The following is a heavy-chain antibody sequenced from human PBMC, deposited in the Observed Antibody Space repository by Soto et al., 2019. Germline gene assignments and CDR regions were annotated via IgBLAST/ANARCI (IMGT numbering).Heavy chain of an antibody. CDR2: IRSKVNTYAT. D-gene: IGHD6-6*01. Sequence: EVQLVESGGDLVQPWGSLKFSCAASGFTFSGSAIHWVRQASGKGLEWVGRIRSKVNTYATAYAASVKGRFSISRDDSKNTAYLEMNSLKTEDTAVYYCTRFSIDSSSGWFDPWGQGTLVAVSS. CDR1: GFTFSGSA. CDR3: TRFSIDSSSGWFDP. V-gene: IGHV3-73*02. J-gene: IGHJ5*02.